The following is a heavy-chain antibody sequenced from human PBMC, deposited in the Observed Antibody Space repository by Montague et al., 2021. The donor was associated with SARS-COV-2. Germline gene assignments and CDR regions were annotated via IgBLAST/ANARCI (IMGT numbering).Heavy chain of an antibody. J-gene: IGHJ4*02. CDR2: AHHGDGA. CDR1: GYSISSGYY. V-gene: IGHV4-38-2*02. D-gene: IGHD3-10*01. Sequence: SETLSLTCSVTGYSISSGYYWGWIRHSPGGGLEWMSAAHHGDGAYYNPXXKSRLTISVDPSKNKLSLKVISVTAAATAVEYCARGDGLTMVRGIIKGCCHFDYWGQGTLVTVSS. CDR3: ARGDGLTMVRGIIKGCCHFDY.